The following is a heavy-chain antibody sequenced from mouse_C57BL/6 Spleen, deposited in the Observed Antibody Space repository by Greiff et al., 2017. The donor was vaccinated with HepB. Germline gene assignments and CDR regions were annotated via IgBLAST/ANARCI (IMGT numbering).Heavy chain of an antibody. J-gene: IGHJ1*03. CDR3: TRGSRSFDV. CDR2: IDPETGGT. V-gene: IGHV1-15*01. CDR1: GYTFTDYE. Sequence: VLLEQSGAELVRPGASVTLSCKASGYTFTDYEMHWVKQTPVHGLEWIGAIDPETGGTAYNQKFKGKAILTADKASSTAYMELRSLTSEDTAVYYCTRGSRSFDVWGTGTTVTVSS.